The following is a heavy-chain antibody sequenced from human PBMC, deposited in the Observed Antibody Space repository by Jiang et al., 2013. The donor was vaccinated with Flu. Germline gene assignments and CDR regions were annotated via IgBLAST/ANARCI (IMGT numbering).Heavy chain of an antibody. J-gene: IGHJ6*02. CDR2: INPSGGST. CDR3: ARGSYYDFWSGYWRKDYYYYYGMDV. Sequence: GAEVKKPGASVKVSCKASGYTFTSYYMHWVRQAPGQGLEWMGIINPSGGSTSYAQKFQGRVTMTRDTSTSTVYMELSSLRSEDTAVYYCARGSYYDFWSGYWRKDYYYYYGMDVWGQGTTVTVSS. CDR1: GYTFTSYY. V-gene: IGHV1-46*01. D-gene: IGHD3-3*01.